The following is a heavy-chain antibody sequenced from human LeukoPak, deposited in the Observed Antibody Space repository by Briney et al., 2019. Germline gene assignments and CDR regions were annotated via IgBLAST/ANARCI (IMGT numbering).Heavy chain of an antibody. J-gene: IGHJ4*02. V-gene: IGHV4-4*07. CDR3: ARGSLLPDY. CDR1: GGSISSYY. CDR2: IYTSGST. Sequence: PSETLSLTCTVSGGSISSYYWSWIQQPAGKGLERIGRIYTSGSTNYNPSLKSRVTISVDTSKNQFSLKLSSVTAADTAVYYCARGSLLPDYWGQGTLVTVSS.